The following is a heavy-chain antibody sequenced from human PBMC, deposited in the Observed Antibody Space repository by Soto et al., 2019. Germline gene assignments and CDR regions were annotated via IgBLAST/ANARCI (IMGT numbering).Heavy chain of an antibody. D-gene: IGHD3-16*02. Sequence: SETLSLTCTVSGGSISSSSYYWGWIRQPPGKGLEWIGSIYYSGSTYYNPSLKSRVTISVDTSKNQFSLKLSSVTAADTAVYYCASYDYIWGSYRYRDYWGQGTLVTVSS. V-gene: IGHV4-39*01. CDR1: GGSISSSSYY. CDR3: ASYDYIWGSYRYRDY. J-gene: IGHJ4*02. CDR2: IYYSGST.